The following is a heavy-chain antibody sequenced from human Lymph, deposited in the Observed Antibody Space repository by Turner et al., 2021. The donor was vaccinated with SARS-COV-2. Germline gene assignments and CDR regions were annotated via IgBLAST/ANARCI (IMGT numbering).Heavy chain of an antibody. D-gene: IGHD6-13*01. CDR3: ARALAAAGTDGVDV. CDR1: GVLFSSYG. V-gene: IGHV3-33*01. CDR2: KWNDERNK. Sequence: QVQLVESGGGVVQPGMSLRLPCAASGVLFSSYGLHWVRQGPGKGLEWVAVKWNDERNKFYADSVKGPFTISRDNSKNPLYLQMNSLRAEDTAVYYCARALAAAGTDGVDVWGQGTTVTVSS. J-gene: IGHJ6*02.